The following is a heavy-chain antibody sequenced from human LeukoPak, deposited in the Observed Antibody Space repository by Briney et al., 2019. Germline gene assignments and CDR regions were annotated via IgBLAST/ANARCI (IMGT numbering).Heavy chain of an antibody. CDR3: TKDRPGSFDI. J-gene: IGHJ3*02. CDR1: GFAFNNYA. CDR2: ISGTGYST. V-gene: IGHV3-23*01. Sequence: PGGSLRLSCAASGFAFNNYAMCWVRQAPGKGLEWVSFISGTGYSTYYADSVKGRLTISRDNSKNTLYLQMNSLRVEDTAIYYCTKDRPGSFDIRGQGTMVTVSS.